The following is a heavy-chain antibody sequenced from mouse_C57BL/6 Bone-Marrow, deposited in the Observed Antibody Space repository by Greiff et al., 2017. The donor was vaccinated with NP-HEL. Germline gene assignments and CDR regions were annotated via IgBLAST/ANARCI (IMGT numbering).Heavy chain of an antibody. V-gene: IGHV5-17*01. CDR3: ARRDGYGYAMDY. Sequence: EVKLVESGGGLVKPGGSLKLSCAASGFTFSDYGMHWVRQAPEKGLECVAYISSGSSTIYYADTVKGRFTISRDNAKNTLFLQMTSLRSEDTAMYYCARRDGYGYAMDYWGQGTSVTVSS. CDR2: ISSGSSTI. CDR1: GFTFSDYG. J-gene: IGHJ4*01. D-gene: IGHD2-3*01.